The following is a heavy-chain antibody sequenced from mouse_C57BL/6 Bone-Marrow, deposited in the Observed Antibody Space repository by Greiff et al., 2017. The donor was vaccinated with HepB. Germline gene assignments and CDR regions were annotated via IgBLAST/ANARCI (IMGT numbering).Heavy chain of an antibody. J-gene: IGHJ3*01. CDR2: IDPETGGT. D-gene: IGHD2-3*01. CDR1: GYTFTDYE. CDR3: TRSDDGYYRYWFAY. Sequence: QLQQSGAELVRPGASVTLSCKASGYTFTDYEMHWVKQTPVHGLEWIGAIDPETGGTAYNQKFKGKAILTADKSSSTAYMELRSLTSEDSAVYYCTRSDDGYYRYWFAYWGQGTLVTVSA. V-gene: IGHV1-15*01.